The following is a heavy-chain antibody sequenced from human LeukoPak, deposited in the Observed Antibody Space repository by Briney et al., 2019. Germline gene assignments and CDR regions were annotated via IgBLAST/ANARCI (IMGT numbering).Heavy chain of an antibody. V-gene: IGHV3-30*02. J-gene: IGHJ2*01. D-gene: IGHD2-15*01. CDR2: IRYDGSNK. CDR3: PKLLYWYIDL. Sequence: PGGSLRLSCAASGVTFNNYGMHWVRQAPGKGLEWVAFIRYDGSNKYYADSVKGRFTISRDNSKNTLYLQMNSLRAEDTAVHYCPKLLYWYIDLWGRGTLVTVSS. CDR1: GVTFNNYG.